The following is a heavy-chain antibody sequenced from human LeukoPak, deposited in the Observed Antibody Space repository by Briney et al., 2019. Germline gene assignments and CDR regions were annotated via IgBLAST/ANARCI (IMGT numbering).Heavy chain of an antibody. J-gene: IGHJ4*02. CDR3: ARHWAHSGGGSYYFDY. V-gene: IGHV4-59*08. D-gene: IGHD1-26*01. CDR2: IYYSGST. CDR1: GGSISSYY. Sequence: PSETLSLTCTVSGGSISSYYWSWIRQPPGKGLEWIGYIYYSGSTNYNPSLKSRVTISVDTSKNQFPLKLSSVTAADTSVYYCARHWAHSGGGSYYFDYWGQGTLVTVSS.